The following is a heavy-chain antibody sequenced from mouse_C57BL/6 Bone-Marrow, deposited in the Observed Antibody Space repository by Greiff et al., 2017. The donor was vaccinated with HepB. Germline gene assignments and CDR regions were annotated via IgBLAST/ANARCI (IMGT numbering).Heavy chain of an antibody. V-gene: IGHV3-6*01. Sequence: EVKLQESGPGLVKPSQSLSLTCSVTGYSITSGYYWNWIRQFPGNKLEWMGYISYDGSNIYNPSLKNRISITRDTSKNQFFLKLNSVTTEDTATYYCAREYYCSSVWYFDVWGTGTTVTVSS. D-gene: IGHD1-1*01. CDR2: ISYDGSN. CDR3: AREYYCSSVWYFDV. CDR1: GYSITSGYY. J-gene: IGHJ1*03.